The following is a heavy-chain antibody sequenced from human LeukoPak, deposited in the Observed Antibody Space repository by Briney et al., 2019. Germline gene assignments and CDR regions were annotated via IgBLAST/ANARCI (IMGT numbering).Heavy chain of an antibody. CDR2: IYYSGST. CDR3: ARDRGPLGYFDY. Sequence: PSETLSLTCTVSGGSISSSSYYWGWIRQPPGKGLEWIGNIYYSGSTNYNPSLKSRVTISVDTSKNQFSLKLSSVTAADTAVYYCARDRGPLGYFDYWGQGTLVTVSS. CDR1: GGSISSSSYY. V-gene: IGHV4-39*07. J-gene: IGHJ4*02.